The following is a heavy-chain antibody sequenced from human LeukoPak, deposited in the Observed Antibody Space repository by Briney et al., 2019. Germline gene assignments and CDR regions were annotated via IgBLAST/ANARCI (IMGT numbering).Heavy chain of an antibody. Sequence: SVKVSCKASGFTFTSSAVQWVRQARGQRLEWIGWIVVGSGNTNYAQKFQERVTITRGMSTSTAYMELSSLRSEDTAVYYCAAEVGEDIAVTGFDYWGQGTLVTVSS. D-gene: IGHD6-19*01. CDR2: IVVGSGNT. CDR3: AAEVGEDIAVTGFDY. J-gene: IGHJ4*02. V-gene: IGHV1-58*01. CDR1: GFTFTSSA.